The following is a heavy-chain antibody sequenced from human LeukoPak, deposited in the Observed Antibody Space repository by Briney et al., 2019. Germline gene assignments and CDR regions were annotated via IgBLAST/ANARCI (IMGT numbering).Heavy chain of an antibody. Sequence: GGSLRLSCAASGFAFRSYWLSWVRQAPGKGLEWVASINLGGTEKSYVDSVKGRFTISRDNAKNSLYLQMRSLRGEDTAIYYCARDSPESDSFAYDYWGQGTLVTVSS. CDR3: ARDSPESDSFAYDY. J-gene: IGHJ4*02. CDR1: GFAFRSYW. V-gene: IGHV3-7*01. CDR2: INLGGTEK. D-gene: IGHD1-14*01.